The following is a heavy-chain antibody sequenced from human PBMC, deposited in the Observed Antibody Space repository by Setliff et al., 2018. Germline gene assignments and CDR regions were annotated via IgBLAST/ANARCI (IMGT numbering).Heavy chain of an antibody. Sequence: ASVKVSCKTSGYGFTSHYFHWLRQAPGQGLEWMGIVNPSGGKTTLSQKFQGRVSMTADASTATVYMELHSLTSEDTAIYYCARAPWGDDYDSLYTWFDPWGQGSLVTISS. CDR3: ARAPWGDDYDSLYTWFDP. CDR1: GYGFTSHY. D-gene: IGHD3-22*01. CDR2: VNPSGGKT. V-gene: IGHV1-46*01. J-gene: IGHJ5*02.